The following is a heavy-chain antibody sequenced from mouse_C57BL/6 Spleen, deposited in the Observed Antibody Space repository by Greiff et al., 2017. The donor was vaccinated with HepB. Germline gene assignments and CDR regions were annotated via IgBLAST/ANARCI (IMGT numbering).Heavy chain of an antibody. J-gene: IGHJ4*01. CDR1: GYTFTDYN. CDR2: INPNNGGT. V-gene: IGHV1-18*01. D-gene: IGHD2-2*01. CDR3: ARGGLRRGDY. Sequence: EVKLQESGPELVKPGASVKIPCKASGYTFTDYNMDWVKQSHGKSLEWIGDINPNNGGTTYNQKFKGKATLTVDKSSSTAYMELRSLTSEDTAVYYCARGGLRRGDYWGQGTSVTVSS.